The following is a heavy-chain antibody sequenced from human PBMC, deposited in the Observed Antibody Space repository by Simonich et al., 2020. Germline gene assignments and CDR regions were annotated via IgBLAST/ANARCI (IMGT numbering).Heavy chain of an antibody. CDR3: AKDLGERITMIVVVIDAFDI. Sequence: GGGLVQPGGSLRLSCAASGFTFSSYAMSWVRQAPGKGLKWVSAISGSGGSTYYADSVKGRFTISRDNSKNTLYLQRNSLRAEDTAVYYCAKDLGERITMIVVVIDAFDIWGQGTMVTVSS. J-gene: IGHJ3*02. CDR1: GFTFSSYA. D-gene: IGHD3-22*01. CDR2: ISGSGGST. V-gene: IGHV3-23*01.